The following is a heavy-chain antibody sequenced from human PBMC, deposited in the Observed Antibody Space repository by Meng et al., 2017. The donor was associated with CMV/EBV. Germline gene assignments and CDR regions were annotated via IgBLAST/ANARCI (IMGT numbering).Heavy chain of an antibody. D-gene: IGHD5-12*01. CDR3: ARVRVTRRAGGGESLIDSIVDKVATKGYHFDN. Sequence: SETLSLTCTVSGGSINNYYWNWIRQPPGKGLEWIGYTNHSGSSKYNPALKSRVIISSDTSKNQFSLKLNSMTAADTAVYFCARVRVTRRAGGGESLIDSIVDKVATKGYHFDNWGQGTLVTVSS. J-gene: IGHJ4*02. CDR1: GGSINNYY. V-gene: IGHV4-59*01. CDR2: TNHSGSS.